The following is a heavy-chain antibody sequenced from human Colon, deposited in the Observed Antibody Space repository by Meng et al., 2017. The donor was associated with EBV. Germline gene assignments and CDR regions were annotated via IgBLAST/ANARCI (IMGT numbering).Heavy chain of an antibody. CDR1: GYTFTRYP. CDR2: ISTNTGNP. D-gene: IGHD6-19*01. V-gene: IGHV7-4-1*02. CDR3: GTLKYTSGFYGPAY. Sequence: QVQLWHCGSALKKSGASVKVFSKASGYTFTRYPMNWVRQARGQGLEWMGWISTNTGNPTYAQGFTGRFVFSVDTSVSTAYLQISSLKAEDTAVYYCGTLKYTSGFYGPAYWGQGALVTVSS. J-gene: IGHJ4*02.